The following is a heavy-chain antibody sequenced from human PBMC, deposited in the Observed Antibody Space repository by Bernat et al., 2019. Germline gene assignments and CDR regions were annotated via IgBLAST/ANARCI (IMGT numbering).Heavy chain of an antibody. D-gene: IGHD3-16*01. V-gene: IGHV3-7*02. CDR2: IKPDGRDT. CDR1: GFSFSSYW. J-gene: IGHJ4*02. CDR3: VKFGDSYAYDF. Sequence: EVQMVASGGGLVQPGGSLRLSCVASGFSFSSYWMSWVRQAPGKGLEWVAQIKPDGRDTSYVDYLKGRFTISRDNTKNSLHLQMNSLRDEDTAVYFCVKFGDSYAYDFWGQGALVTVSS.